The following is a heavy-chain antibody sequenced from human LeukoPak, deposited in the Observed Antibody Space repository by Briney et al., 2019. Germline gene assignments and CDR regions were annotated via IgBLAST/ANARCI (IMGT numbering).Heavy chain of an antibody. CDR3: ARDLFVDLNGMDV. D-gene: IGHD3-10*02. Sequence: GGSLRLSCAASGFTFSDYWMHWVRQAPGKGLVWVSRINSDGSSTTYADSVKGRFTIPRDNAKNTLYLQMNSLRAEDTAVYYCARDLFVDLNGMDVWGQGTTVTVSS. V-gene: IGHV3-74*01. J-gene: IGHJ6*02. CDR1: GFTFSDYW. CDR2: INSDGSST.